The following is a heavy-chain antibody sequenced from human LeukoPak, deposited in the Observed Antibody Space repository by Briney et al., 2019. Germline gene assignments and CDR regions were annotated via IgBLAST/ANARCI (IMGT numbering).Heavy chain of an antibody. V-gene: IGHV1-69*04. CDR2: IIPILGIA. D-gene: IGHD1-26*01. J-gene: IGHJ4*02. CDR1: GYTFTAYY. Sequence: SVKVSCKASGYTFTAYYMHWVRQAPGQGLEWMGRIIPILGIANYAQKFQGRVTITADKSTSTAYMELSSLRSEDTAVYYCARDLGGSSSYFDYWGQGTLVTVSS. CDR3: ARDLGGSSSYFDY.